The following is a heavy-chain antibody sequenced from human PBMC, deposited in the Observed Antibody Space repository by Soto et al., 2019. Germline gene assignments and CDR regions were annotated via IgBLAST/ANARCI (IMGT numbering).Heavy chain of an antibody. V-gene: IGHV1-24*01. Sequence: ASVKVSCKVSGYTLTELSMHWVRQAPGKGLEWMGGFDPEDGETIYAQKFQGSVTMTEDTSTDTAYMELSSLRSEDTAVYYCATAHMPGYSSSWYYFDYWGQGTLVTVSS. D-gene: IGHD6-13*01. J-gene: IGHJ4*02. CDR3: ATAHMPGYSSSWYYFDY. CDR2: FDPEDGET. CDR1: GYTLTELS.